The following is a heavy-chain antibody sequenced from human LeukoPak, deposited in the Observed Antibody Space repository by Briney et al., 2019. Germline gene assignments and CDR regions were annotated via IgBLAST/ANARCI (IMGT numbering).Heavy chain of an antibody. J-gene: IGHJ4*02. Sequence: ASVKVSCKASGYTFTSYYMHWVRQAPGQGLEWMGIISPSGGSTSYAQKFQGRVTMTRDTSTSTVYMELSSLRSEDTAVYYCARDLGITIFGVVLDYWGQGTLVTVSS. V-gene: IGHV1-46*01. CDR3: ARDLGITIFGVVLDY. CDR2: ISPSGGST. CDR1: GYTFTSYY. D-gene: IGHD3-3*01.